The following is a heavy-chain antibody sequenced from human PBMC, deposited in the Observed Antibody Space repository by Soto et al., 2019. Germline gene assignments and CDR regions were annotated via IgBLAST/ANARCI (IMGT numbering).Heavy chain of an antibody. V-gene: IGHV3-30-3*01. Sequence: QVQLVESGGGVVQPGRSLRLSCAASGFTFSSYAMHWVRQAPGKGLEWVAVISYDGSNKYYADSVKGRFTISRDNSKNTLYLQMNSLRAEDTAVYYCARDPSDYYDSSGYSRGYFDYWGQGTLVTVSS. J-gene: IGHJ4*02. CDR1: GFTFSSYA. CDR2: ISYDGSNK. D-gene: IGHD3-22*01. CDR3: ARDPSDYYDSSGYSRGYFDY.